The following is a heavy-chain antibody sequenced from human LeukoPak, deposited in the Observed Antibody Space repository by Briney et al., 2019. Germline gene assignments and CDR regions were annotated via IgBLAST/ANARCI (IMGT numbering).Heavy chain of an antibody. CDR1: GGSISSYY. CDR2: IYYSGST. J-gene: IGHJ4*02. V-gene: IGHV4-59*08. Sequence: SETLSLTCTVSGGSISSYYWSWIRQPPGKGLEWIGYIYYSGSTNYNPSLKSRVTISVDTSKNQFSLKLSSVTAADTAVYYCARLRYYYDSSDDYWGQGTLVTVSS. CDR3: ARLRYYYDSSDDY. D-gene: IGHD3-22*01.